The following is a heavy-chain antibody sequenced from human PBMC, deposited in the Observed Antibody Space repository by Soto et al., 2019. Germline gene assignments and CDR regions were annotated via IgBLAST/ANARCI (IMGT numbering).Heavy chain of an antibody. Sequence: QVQLVQSGAEEKKPGASVKVSYKASGYTFTSYAMHWVRQAPGQRLEWMGRINAGNGNTKYSQKFQGRVTITRDTSASTAYMELSSLRSEDTAVYYCARAWVVVTAPDYWGQGTLVTVSS. CDR2: INAGNGNT. V-gene: IGHV1-3*05. J-gene: IGHJ4*02. CDR3: ARAWVVVTAPDY. D-gene: IGHD2-21*02. CDR1: GYTFTSYA.